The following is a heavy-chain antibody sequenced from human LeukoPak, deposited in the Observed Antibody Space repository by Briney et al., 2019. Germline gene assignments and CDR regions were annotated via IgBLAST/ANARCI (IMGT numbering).Heavy chain of an antibody. CDR3: ARGNIVIVPAFDY. CDR2: ISNSSKTT. Sequence: GGFLRLSCAASGFIFSDYYMSWIRQAPGKGLEWISLISNSSKTTYYADSVKGRFTISRDNAKNSLYLQMNSLRAEDTAVYYCARGNIVIVPAFDYWGQGTLVTVSS. CDR1: GFIFSDYY. J-gene: IGHJ4*02. V-gene: IGHV3-11*04. D-gene: IGHD2/OR15-2a*01.